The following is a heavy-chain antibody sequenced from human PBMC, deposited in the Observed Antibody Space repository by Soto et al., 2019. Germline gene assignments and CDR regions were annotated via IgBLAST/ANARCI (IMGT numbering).Heavy chain of an antibody. Sequence: QVQLVQSGAEVKKPGSSVKVSCKASGGTFSSDSFSWVRQAPGQGLEWMGGIIPMFDTPIYAQKFQDRVTITADASTSTAYRQLSSLRSGDTAVYYCARSGGLYRDFSYWGQGSLVTVAS. V-gene: IGHV1-69*12. D-gene: IGHD2-15*01. CDR1: GGTFSSDS. J-gene: IGHJ4*02. CDR3: ARSGGLYRDFSY. CDR2: IIPMFDTP.